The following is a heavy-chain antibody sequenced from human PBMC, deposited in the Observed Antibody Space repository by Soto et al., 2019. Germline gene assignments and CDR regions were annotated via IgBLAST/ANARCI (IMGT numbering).Heavy chain of an antibody. CDR3: ARGPVSQYYYYGMDV. CDR1: GYTFTSYG. V-gene: IGHV1-18*04. Sequence: ASVKVSCKASGYTFTSYGISWVRQAPGQGLEWMGWISAYNGNTNYAQKLQGRVTMTTDTSTSTAYMELRSLRSDDTAVYYCARGPVSQYYYYGMDVWGQGPTVTVSS. CDR2: ISAYNGNT. J-gene: IGHJ6*02.